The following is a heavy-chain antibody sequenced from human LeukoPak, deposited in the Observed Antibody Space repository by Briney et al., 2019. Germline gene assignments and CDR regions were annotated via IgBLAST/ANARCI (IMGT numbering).Heavy chain of an antibody. D-gene: IGHD3-22*01. Sequence: GGSLRLSCVVSGSTFSTYGMHWVRQAPGKGLEGVAVIWSEGSNKYYAASVKGRFTISRDNSKNPLYLQMNSLRPEATALYYFARVIESYRPGYLSDPGGQGTLVTVSS. CDR1: GSTFSTYG. V-gene: IGHV3-33*08. CDR3: ARVIESYRPGYLSDP. J-gene: IGHJ5*02. CDR2: IWSEGSNK.